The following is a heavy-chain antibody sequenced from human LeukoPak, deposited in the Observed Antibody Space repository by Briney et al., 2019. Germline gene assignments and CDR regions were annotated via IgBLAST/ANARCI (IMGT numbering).Heavy chain of an antibody. Sequence: GGSLRLSCAASGFILSTHGMHWVRQAPAKGLEGVAGKWYDGSREDYADSVKGRFTISRDMSKNTLNLQMNSLRVEDTAMFYCARDLSFGSLDFRGQGTLVTVSS. J-gene: IGHJ4*02. V-gene: IGHV3-33*01. CDR2: KWYDGSRE. CDR3: ARDLSFGSLDF. CDR1: GFILSTHG. D-gene: IGHD1-26*01.